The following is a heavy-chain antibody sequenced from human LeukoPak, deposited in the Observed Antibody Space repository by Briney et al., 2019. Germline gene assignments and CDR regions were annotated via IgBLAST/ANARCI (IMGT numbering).Heavy chain of an antibody. D-gene: IGHD6-13*01. CDR1: GGSISSSTYY. Sequence: SETLSLTCTVSGGSISSSTYYWGWIRQPPGKGLEWIGEINHSGSTNYNPSLKSRVTISVDTSKNQFSLKLSSVTAADTAVYYCASSSSWYLFFDYWGQGTLVTVSS. V-gene: IGHV4-39*07. CDR3: ASSSSWYLFFDY. J-gene: IGHJ4*02. CDR2: INHSGST.